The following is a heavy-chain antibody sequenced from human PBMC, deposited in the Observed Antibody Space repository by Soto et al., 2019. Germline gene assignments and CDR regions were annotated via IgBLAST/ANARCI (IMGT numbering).Heavy chain of an antibody. Sequence: GGSLRLSCAASGFTFSSYSMNWVRQAPGKGLEWVSSISSSSSYIYYADSVKGRFTISRDNAKNSLYLQMNSLRAEDTAVYYCAKDVKGDFWSGYFDYWGQGTLVTVSS. CDR3: AKDVKGDFWSGYFDY. D-gene: IGHD3-3*01. J-gene: IGHJ4*02. CDR2: ISSSSSYI. CDR1: GFTFSSYS. V-gene: IGHV3-21*04.